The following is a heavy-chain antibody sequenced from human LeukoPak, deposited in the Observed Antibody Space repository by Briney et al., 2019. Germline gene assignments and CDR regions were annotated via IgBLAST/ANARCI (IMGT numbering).Heavy chain of an antibody. CDR1: GFAFPNYA. J-gene: IGHJ4*02. V-gene: IGHV3-23*01. D-gene: IGHD5-12*01. Sequence: PGGSLRLSCAASGFAFPNYAMTCVRQAPGKGLEWVSFITGTGDNAYYADSVRGRLTISRDNSKNTLSLQMGSRGSHSTAIDNCAKDGYNWTPLDYGDRGTLVTVSS. CDR2: ITGTGDNA. CDR3: AKDGYNWTPLDY.